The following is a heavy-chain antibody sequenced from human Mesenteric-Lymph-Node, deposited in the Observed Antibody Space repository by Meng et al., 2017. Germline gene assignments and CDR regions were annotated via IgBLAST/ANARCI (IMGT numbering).Heavy chain of an antibody. CDR1: GGSMSSGNYY. CDR2: IHHSGSA. Sequence: QLPLQNSGPGLVNPSETLSLTCPFSGGSMSSGNYYWSWIRQPPGKGLEWIGYIHHSGSAYYNPSLKSRVSISVDTSKNQFSLNLNSMTAADTAVYYCASFDHIPRRNYFDYWGQGTLVTVSS. V-gene: IGHV4-30-4*01. J-gene: IGHJ4*02. D-gene: IGHD2-21*01. CDR3: ASFDHIPRRNYFDY.